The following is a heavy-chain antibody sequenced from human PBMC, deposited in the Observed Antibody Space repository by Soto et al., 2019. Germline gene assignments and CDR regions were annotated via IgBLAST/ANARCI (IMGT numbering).Heavy chain of an antibody. CDR3: ATYTIPFGGVIPGPFDY. V-gene: IGHV1-24*01. CDR2: FDPEDGET. D-gene: IGHD3-16*02. CDR1: GYTLTELS. J-gene: IGHJ4*02. Sequence: ASVKVSCKVSGYTLTELSMHWVRQAPGKGLEWMGGFDPEDGETIYAQKFQGRVTMTEDTSTDTAYMELSSLRSEDTAVYYCATYTIPFGGVIPGPFDYWGQGTLVTVSS.